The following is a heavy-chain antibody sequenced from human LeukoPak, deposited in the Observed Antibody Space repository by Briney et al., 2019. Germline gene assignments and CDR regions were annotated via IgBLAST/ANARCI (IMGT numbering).Heavy chain of an antibody. D-gene: IGHD6-19*01. Sequence: SETLSLTCTVSGYSNSSGYFWGWIRPPPGKGLEWVAIIHSGESPYYIPSLESRVTMAIDTSKNQLSLKLNSVTAADTAVYYCARGGGVRTGSGWRPGNWFDPWGQGTLVIVSS. CDR1: GYSNSSGYF. J-gene: IGHJ5*02. CDR3: ARGGGVRTGSGWRPGNWFDP. CDR2: IHSGESP. V-gene: IGHV4-38-2*02.